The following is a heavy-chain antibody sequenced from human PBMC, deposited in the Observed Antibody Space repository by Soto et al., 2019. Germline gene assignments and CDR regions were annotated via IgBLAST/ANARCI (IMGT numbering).Heavy chain of an antibody. CDR2: IYYTGNT. CDR3: ARDHRGRGLWFGEIVGGDYGSDV. D-gene: IGHD3-10*01. J-gene: IGHJ6*02. V-gene: IGHV4-59*01. Sequence: PSETLSLTCSISEGSISTYYWTWIRQSPGKGLEWIGYIYYTGNTKYNPSLQSRVTMSVDSAKNQFSLNLRSVTAADTGVYYCARDHRGRGLWFGEIVGGDYGSDVSGRVTTVTVSS. CDR1: EGSISTYY.